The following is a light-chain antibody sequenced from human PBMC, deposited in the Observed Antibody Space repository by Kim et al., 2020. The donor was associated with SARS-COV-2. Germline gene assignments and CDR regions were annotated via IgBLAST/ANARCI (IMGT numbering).Light chain of an antibody. CDR3: QQRRDWPLT. V-gene: IGKV3-11*01. J-gene: IGKJ4*01. Sequence: LAPGERATLSCRASQSVSDYLVWYQQKPGQAPRLLIYDTSKRAPGIPIRFSGSGSGTGFTLTIASLEPEDFAVYYCQQRRDWPLTFGGGTKVDIK. CDR1: QSVSDY. CDR2: DTS.